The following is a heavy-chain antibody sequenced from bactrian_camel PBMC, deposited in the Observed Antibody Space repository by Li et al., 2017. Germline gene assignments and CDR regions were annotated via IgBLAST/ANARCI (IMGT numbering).Heavy chain of an antibody. CDR2: INSGGST. Sequence: VQLVESGGGLVQPGGSLRFSCAASGFTFSSYVMSWVRQAPGKGLEWVSAINSGGSTYYLDSVKGRFTISQDNAKTTVYLQMNGLRADDSAMYYCAIGLFADFGLGLGTQVTVS. D-gene: IGHD1*01. CDR1: GFTFSSYV. V-gene: IGHV3S40*01. J-gene: IGHJ4*01.